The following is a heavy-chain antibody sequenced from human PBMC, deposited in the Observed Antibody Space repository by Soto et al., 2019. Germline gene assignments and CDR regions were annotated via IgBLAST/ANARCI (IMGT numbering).Heavy chain of an antibody. Sequence: QLQLVESGGGVVQPGRSLGLSCVASGFTFSSYGMHWVRQPPGKGLEWVAVIARDASITHYADSVKGRFTISRDNSKNTLFLQMNSPTAEDTAVYYCAKDKSLGNWYFDLWGRGTLVTVSS. V-gene: IGHV3-30*18. J-gene: IGHJ2*01. CDR1: GFTFSSYG. D-gene: IGHD3-16*01. CDR2: IARDASIT. CDR3: AKDKSLGNWYFDL.